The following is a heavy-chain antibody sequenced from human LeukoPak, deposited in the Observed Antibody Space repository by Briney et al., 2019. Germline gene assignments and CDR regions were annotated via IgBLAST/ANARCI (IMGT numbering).Heavy chain of an antibody. D-gene: IGHD1-20*01. J-gene: IGHJ4*02. V-gene: IGHV3-49*04. CDR1: GFTFGDYA. CDR3: TRAYNWNDDGNFDY. Sequence: GGSLRLSCTASGFTFGDYAMSWVRQAPGKGLEWVGFIRSKAYGGTTECAASVKGRFTISRDDSKSIAYLQMNSLKTEDTAVYYCTRAYNWNDDGNFDYWGQGTLVTVSS. CDR2: IRSKAYGGTT.